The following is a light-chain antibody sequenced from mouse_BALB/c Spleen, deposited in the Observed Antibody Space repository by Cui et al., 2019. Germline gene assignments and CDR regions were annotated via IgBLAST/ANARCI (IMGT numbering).Light chain of an antibody. CDR1: SSVSY. J-gene: IGKJ5*01. CDR3: QQRSSYPPT. CDR2: STS. V-gene: IGKV4-57*01. Sequence: QIVLTQSPAIMSASPGEKVTITCSASSSVSYMHWFQQKPGTSPKLWIYSTSNLASGVPARFSGSGSGTSYSLTISRMAAEDAATYYCQQRSSYPPTFGAGTNLELK.